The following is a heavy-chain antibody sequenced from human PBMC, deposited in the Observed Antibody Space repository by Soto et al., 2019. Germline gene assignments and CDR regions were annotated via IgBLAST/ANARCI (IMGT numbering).Heavy chain of an antibody. CDR3: ARESIV. J-gene: IGHJ4*02. Sequence: QVQLQESGPGLVKPSQTLSLTCTVSGGSISSGGYYWTWIRQHPGKGLEWIGYIYYSGINYYNPSLKSRVIIPVDTSKNQFSLKLSSVTATHTAVYYCARESIVWVQGTLVTVSS. CDR2: IYYSGIN. V-gene: IGHV4-31*03. D-gene: IGHD3-16*02. CDR1: GGSISSGGYY.